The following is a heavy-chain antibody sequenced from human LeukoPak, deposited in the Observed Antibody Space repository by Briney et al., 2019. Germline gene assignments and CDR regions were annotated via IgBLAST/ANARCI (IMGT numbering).Heavy chain of an antibody. Sequence: ASVKVSCMASGYMFSNYGISWVRQAPGQGLEWMGWIRVYNGNTNYAQKFQGRLTMTTDTSTSTAYMELRSLTSDDTAIYYCARASAHWSDYWGQGTLVTVSS. V-gene: IGHV1-18*01. D-gene: IGHD2-8*02. CDR2: IRVYNGNT. CDR1: GYMFSNYG. J-gene: IGHJ4*02. CDR3: ARASAHWSDY.